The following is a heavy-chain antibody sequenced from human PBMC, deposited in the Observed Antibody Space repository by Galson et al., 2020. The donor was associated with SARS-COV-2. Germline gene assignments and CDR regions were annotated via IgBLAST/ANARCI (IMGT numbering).Heavy chain of an antibody. V-gene: IGHV5-51*01. J-gene: IGHJ6*02. Sequence: GESLKISCKGSGYSFTSYWIGWVRQMPGKGLEWMGIIYPGDSDTRYSPSFQGQVTISADKSIITAYLQWSSLKASDTAMYYCARDIVVVPAAINGGGIDRYYYYYGMDVWGQGTTVTVSS. CDR2: IYPGDSDT. D-gene: IGHD2-2*02. CDR1: GYSFTSYW. CDR3: ARDIVVVPAAINGGGIDRYYYYYGMDV.